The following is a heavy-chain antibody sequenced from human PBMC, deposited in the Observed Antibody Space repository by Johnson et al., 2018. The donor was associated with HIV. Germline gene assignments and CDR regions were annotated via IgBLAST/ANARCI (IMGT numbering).Heavy chain of an antibody. CDR3: ASRQYFSSFDI. CDR2: IYGGGST. Sequence: EVQLVESGGGLVQPGGSLRLSCPASGFTVSHNYMTWVRQAPGKGLEWVSLIYGGGSTYYADSVKGRFTLSRDNPKNTLYLQMNSLRAEDTAVYYCASRQYFSSFDIWGQGTMVTVSS. CDR1: GFTVSHNY. D-gene: IGHD3-3*01. J-gene: IGHJ3*02. V-gene: IGHV3-66*01.